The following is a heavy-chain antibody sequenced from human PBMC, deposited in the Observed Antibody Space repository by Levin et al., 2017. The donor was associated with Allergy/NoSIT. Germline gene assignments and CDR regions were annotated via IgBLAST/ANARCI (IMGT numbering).Heavy chain of an antibody. CDR2: IYYSGST. CDR3: ARQQDMITFGGVIGLTSPH. Sequence: SETLSLTCTVSGGSISSSSYYWGWIRQPPGKGLEWIGSIYYSGSTYYNPSLKSRVTISVDTSKNQFSLKLSSVTAADTAVYYCARQQDMITFGGVIGLTSPHWGQGTLVTVSS. J-gene: IGHJ4*02. V-gene: IGHV4-39*01. D-gene: IGHD3-16*02. CDR1: GGSISSSSYY.